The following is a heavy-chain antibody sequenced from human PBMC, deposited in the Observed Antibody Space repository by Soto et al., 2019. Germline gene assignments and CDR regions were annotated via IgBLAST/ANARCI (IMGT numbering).Heavy chain of an antibody. CDR1: GYTFTGNY. J-gene: IGHJ3*02. CDR2: INPNSGDI. CDR3: AREGRYYDTEAFDI. Sequence: VASVKVSCKASGYTFTGNYMHWVRQAPGQGLEWMGWINPNSGDINYAQKFQGRVTMTRDTSISTAYMELGRLRFDDTAVYYCAREGRYYDTEAFDIWGQGTMVTVSS. D-gene: IGHD3-22*01. V-gene: IGHV1-2*02.